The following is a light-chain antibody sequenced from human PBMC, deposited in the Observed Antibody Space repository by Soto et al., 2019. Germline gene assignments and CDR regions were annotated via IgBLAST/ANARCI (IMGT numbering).Light chain of an antibody. V-gene: IGLV2-14*01. CDR2: EVR. J-gene: IGLJ1*01. CDR3: CSYTRTSNHYF. Sequence: SELTQPASVSGSPGQSITISCTGTSSDIGDYDYVSWYQQRPGRAPKLMIYEVRYRPSGVSNRFSGSKSGNTASLTISGLQAEDEADYYCCSYTRTSNHYFFGSGTKVTVL. CDR1: SSDIGDYDY.